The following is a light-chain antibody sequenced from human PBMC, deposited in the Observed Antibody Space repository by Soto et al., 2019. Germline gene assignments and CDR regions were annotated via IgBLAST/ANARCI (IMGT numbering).Light chain of an antibody. CDR1: SSDVGGYNY. J-gene: IGLJ3*02. V-gene: IGLV2-14*03. Sequence: QSALTQPASGSGSPGQSITIACTGTSSDVGGYNYVSWYQLHPGKAPRLVIYDVSIRPPAVSDRFSGSTSGNTASLTISGLQAEDEADYYCSSYTATRTVVFGGGTKLTVL. CDR3: SSYTATRTVV. CDR2: DVS.